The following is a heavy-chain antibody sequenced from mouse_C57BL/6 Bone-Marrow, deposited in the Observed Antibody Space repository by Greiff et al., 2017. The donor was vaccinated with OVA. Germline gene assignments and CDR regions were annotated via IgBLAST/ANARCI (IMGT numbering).Heavy chain of an antibody. J-gene: IGHJ3*01. CDR1: GFTFSDYG. Sequence: EVQLVESGGGLVKPGGSLKLSCAASGFTFSDYGMHWVRQAPEKGLEWVAYISSGSSTIYYADTVKGRFTISRDNAKNTLFLQMTSLRSEDTAMYYCAGGVYSNRAWFAYWGQGTLVTVSA. V-gene: IGHV5-17*01. CDR2: ISSGSSTI. CDR3: AGGVYSNRAWFAY. D-gene: IGHD2-5*01.